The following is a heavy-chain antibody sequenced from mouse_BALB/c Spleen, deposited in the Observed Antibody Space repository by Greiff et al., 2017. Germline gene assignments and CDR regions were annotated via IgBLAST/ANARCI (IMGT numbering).Heavy chain of an antibody. CDR1: GFTFSNYW. CDR3: TLYGNSYAMDY. V-gene: IGHV6-6*02. CDR2: IRLKSNNYAT. Sequence: EVKVEESGGGLVQPGGSMKLSCVASGFTFSNYWMNWVRQSPEKGLEWVAEIRLKSNNYATHYAESVKGRFTISRDDSKSSVYLQMNNLRAEDTGIYYCTLYGNSYAMDYWGQGTSVTVSS. D-gene: IGHD2-1*01. J-gene: IGHJ4*01.